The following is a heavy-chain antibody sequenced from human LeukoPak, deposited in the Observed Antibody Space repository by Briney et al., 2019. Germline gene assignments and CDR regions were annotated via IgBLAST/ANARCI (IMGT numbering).Heavy chain of an antibody. D-gene: IGHD3-3*01. CDR2: ISGSSSTI. Sequence: GGSLRLSCAASGFTFSDYYMSWIRQAPGKGLEWVSYISGSSSTIYYADSVKGRFSISRDNAKNSLYLQMNSLRAEDTAVYYCARERGYDSWSGSRVLFDHWGQGTLATVFS. V-gene: IGHV3-11*04. CDR1: GFTFSDYY. J-gene: IGHJ4*02. CDR3: ARERGYDSWSGSRVLFDH.